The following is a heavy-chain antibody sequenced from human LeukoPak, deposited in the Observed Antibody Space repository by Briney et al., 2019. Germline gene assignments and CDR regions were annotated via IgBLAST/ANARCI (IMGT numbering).Heavy chain of an antibody. CDR2: ISSSGSTI. J-gene: IGHJ4*02. V-gene: IGHV3-11*04. D-gene: IGHD3-9*01. CDR1: GFTFSDYY. CDR3: ARDSDILTGYYTEKFDY. Sequence: GGSLRLSCAASGFTFSDYYMSWIRQAPGKGLEWVSYISSSGSTIYYADSVKGRFTISRDNAKNSLYLQMNSLRAEDTAVYYCARDSDILTGYYTEKFDYWGQGTLVTVSS.